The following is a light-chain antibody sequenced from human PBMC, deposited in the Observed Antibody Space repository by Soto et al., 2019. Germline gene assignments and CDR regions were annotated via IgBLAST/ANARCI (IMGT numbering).Light chain of an antibody. Sequence: EIVMTQSPGTLSLSPGERATLSCRASESISSTNLGWYQQKPGQAPRLLIYAASTRAGGVPARFSGGGSGTEFTLTITSLQSEDFAVYYCHQYNGWPRTFGQGTKVDIK. CDR2: AAS. CDR3: HQYNGWPRT. V-gene: IGKV3-15*01. J-gene: IGKJ1*01. CDR1: ESISSTN.